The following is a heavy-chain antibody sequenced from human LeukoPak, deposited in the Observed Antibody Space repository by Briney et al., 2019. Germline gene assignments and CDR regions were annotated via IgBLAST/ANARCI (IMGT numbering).Heavy chain of an antibody. CDR3: ARVRVRGVIITHYYYGMGV. CDR1: GGSFSGYY. CDR2: INHSGST. D-gene: IGHD3-10*01. Sequence: SETLSPTCAVYGGSFSGYYWSWIRQPPGKGLEWIGEINHSGSTNYNPSLKSRVTISVDTSKNQFSLKLSSVTAADTAVYYCARVRVRGVIITHYYYGMGVWGKGTTVTVSS. V-gene: IGHV4-34*01. J-gene: IGHJ6*04.